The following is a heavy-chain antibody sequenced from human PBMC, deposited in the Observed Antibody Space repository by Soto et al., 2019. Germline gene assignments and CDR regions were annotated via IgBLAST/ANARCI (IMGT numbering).Heavy chain of an antibody. Sequence: QVQLVQSGAEVKKPGSSVKVSCKASGGTFSSYAISWVRQAPGQGLEWMGGLIPIFGTANYAQKLQGRVTITADESKSTAYMELSSLRSEDTAVYYCARDLTPVGYSYGYVMDYWGQGTLVTVSS. J-gene: IGHJ4*02. CDR1: GGTFSSYA. V-gene: IGHV1-69*01. CDR2: LIPIFGTA. D-gene: IGHD5-18*01. CDR3: ARDLTPVGYSYGYVMDY.